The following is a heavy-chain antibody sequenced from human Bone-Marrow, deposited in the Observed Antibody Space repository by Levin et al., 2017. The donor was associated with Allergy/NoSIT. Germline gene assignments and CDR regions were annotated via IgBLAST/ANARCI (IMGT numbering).Heavy chain of an antibody. V-gene: IGHV4-4*09. J-gene: IGHJ6*02. CDR1: GDSVTDFY. Sequence: KASETLSLTCTVSGDSVTDFYWSWLRQSPGRRLEWIGWVSKSGTTEYNPSLRSRVAISVDPSRNQLSLEVTSVTAADTPVYYCARNYDFWSAYRTPLGMDVWGRGTTVTVSS. CDR2: VSKSGTT. D-gene: IGHD3-3*01. CDR3: ARNYDFWSAYRTPLGMDV.